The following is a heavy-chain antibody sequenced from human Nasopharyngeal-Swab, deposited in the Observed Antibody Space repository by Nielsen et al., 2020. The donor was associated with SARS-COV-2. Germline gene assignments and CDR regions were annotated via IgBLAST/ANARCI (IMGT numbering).Heavy chain of an antibody. CDR1: GFTFGTYS. CDR3: ASGPTVDIVATSFDY. J-gene: IGHJ4*02. V-gene: IGHV3-21*01. D-gene: IGHD5-12*01. CDR2: ISGSSSYI. Sequence: GESLKISCAASGFTFGTYSMNWVRQAPGKGLEWASSISGSSSYIYYADSVKGRFTISRDNAKNSLYLQMNSLRAEDTAVYYCASGPTVDIVATSFDYWGQGPLVTVSS.